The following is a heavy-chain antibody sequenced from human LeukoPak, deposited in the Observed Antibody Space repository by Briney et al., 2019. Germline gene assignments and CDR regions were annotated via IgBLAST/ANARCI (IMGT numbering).Heavy chain of an antibody. CDR1: GGSISSSSYY. CDR3: ARGGGAYYFDY. V-gene: IGHV4-39*01. CDR2: IYYSGST. J-gene: IGHJ4*02. D-gene: IGHD4-23*01. Sequence: SETLSLTCTVSGGSISSSSYYWGWIRQPPGKGLEWIGSIYYSGSTYYNPSLKSRVTISVDTSKNQFSLKLSSVTAADTAVYYCARGGGAYYFDYWGQGTLVTVSS.